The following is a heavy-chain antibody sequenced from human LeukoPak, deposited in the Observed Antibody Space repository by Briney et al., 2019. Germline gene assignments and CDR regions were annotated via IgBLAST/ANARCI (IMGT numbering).Heavy chain of an antibody. D-gene: IGHD5-24*01. V-gene: IGHV3-7*01. J-gene: IGHJ3*02. CDR3: ARPAVMMATIPTGAFDI. CDR1: GFTFSGYW. CDR2: IKQDGSEK. Sequence: GGSLRLSCAASGFTFSGYWMSWVRQAPGKGLEWVANIKQDGSEKYYVDSVKGRFTISRDNAKNSLYLQMNSLRVEDMAVYYCARPAVMMATIPTGAFDIWGQGTMVTVSS.